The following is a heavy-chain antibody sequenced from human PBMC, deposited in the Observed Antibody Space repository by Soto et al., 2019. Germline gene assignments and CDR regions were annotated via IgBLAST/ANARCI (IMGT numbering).Heavy chain of an antibody. D-gene: IGHD1-1*01. CDR2: MNPNSGNT. CDR3: ASARSYSGANPSDI. CDR1: GYTFTIYG. V-gene: IGHV1-8*01. J-gene: IGHJ3*02. Sequence: ASVKISCKASGYTFTIYGINWVRQATGQGHEWMGWMNPNSGNTGNAQKFQGRVTMTRNNAISTAYMELSSLRSEDTAVYYCASARSYSGANPSDICRQGRMVTVSS.